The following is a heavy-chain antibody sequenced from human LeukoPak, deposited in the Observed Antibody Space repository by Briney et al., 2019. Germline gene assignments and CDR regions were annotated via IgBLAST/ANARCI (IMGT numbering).Heavy chain of an antibody. D-gene: IGHD2-2*02. CDR2: IYYSGST. Sequence: PSETLSLTCTVSGGSISSYYWSWIRQPPGKGLEWIGYIYYSGSTNYNPSLKSRVTISVDTSKNQFSLKLSSVTAADTAVYYCARDAIPEAFDIWGQGTMVTVSS. V-gene: IGHV4-59*01. J-gene: IGHJ3*02. CDR3: ARDAIPEAFDI. CDR1: GGSISSYY.